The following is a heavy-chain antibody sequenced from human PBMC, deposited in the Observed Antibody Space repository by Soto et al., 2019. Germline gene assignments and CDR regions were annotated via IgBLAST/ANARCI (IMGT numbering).Heavy chain of an antibody. CDR3: ARYRREAVAGYTLDN. Sequence: SETLSLTCTVSGGSISSNYWTWIRQPPGKGLEWIGYVYNSGSANYNPSLKSRVTISEDTSKSQFSLKVNSMTAADTAVYYCARYRREAVAGYTLDNWGQGILVTV. CDR2: VYNSGSA. CDR1: GGSISSNY. V-gene: IGHV4-59*01. J-gene: IGHJ4*02. D-gene: IGHD6-13*01.